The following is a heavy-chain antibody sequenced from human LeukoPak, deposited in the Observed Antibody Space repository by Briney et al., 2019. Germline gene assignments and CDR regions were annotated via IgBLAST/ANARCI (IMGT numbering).Heavy chain of an antibody. CDR2: MNQDGSEK. J-gene: IGHJ6*02. CDR1: GFTFSDSW. D-gene: IGHD3-16*01. CDR3: ATYTHWVAGDV. Sequence: GGSLRLSCAASGFTFSDSWMSWVRQAPGKGLEWVANMNQDGSEKDYVDSVKGRFTISRDNARKSLYLQMGSLRAEDTAVYYCATYTHWVAGDVWGQGTTVTVSS. V-gene: IGHV3-7*01.